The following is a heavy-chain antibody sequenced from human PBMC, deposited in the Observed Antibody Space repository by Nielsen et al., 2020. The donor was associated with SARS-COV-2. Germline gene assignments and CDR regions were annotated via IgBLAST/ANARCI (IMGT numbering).Heavy chain of an antibody. Sequence: ETLSLTCTVSGGSMSSHSWNWVRQAPGKGLEWVSSITGSSRYIYSADSVKGRFTISRDSAKNSVFLQMNSLRAEDTAVYYCARGGYCTAGTCYHDYWGRGTLVTVSS. V-gene: IGHV3-21*01. CDR2: ITGSSRYI. CDR1: GGSMSSHS. CDR3: ARGGYCTAGTCYHDY. J-gene: IGHJ4*02. D-gene: IGHD2-15*01.